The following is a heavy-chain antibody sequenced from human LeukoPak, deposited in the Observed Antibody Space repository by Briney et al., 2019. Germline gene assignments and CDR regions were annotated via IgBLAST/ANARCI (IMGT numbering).Heavy chain of an antibody. V-gene: IGHV3-23*01. CDR1: GFTFSSYA. J-gene: IGHJ6*03. D-gene: IGHD3-16*01. Sequence: GGSLRLSCAASGFTFSSYAMSWVRQAPGKGLEWVSAINDNGDGTYYADSVKGRFTISRDNSYNTVSLQMNSMRDEDTGVYYCAKGLRTGVGPYMGYHYYMDVWGKGATVTVSS. CDR2: INDNGDGT. CDR3: AKGLRTGVGPYMGYHYYMDV.